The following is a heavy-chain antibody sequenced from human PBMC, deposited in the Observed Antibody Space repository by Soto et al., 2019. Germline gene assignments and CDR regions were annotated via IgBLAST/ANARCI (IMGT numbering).Heavy chain of an antibody. Sequence: QVQLVQSGAEVKKPGASVKVSCKASGYTFTSYDINWVRQATGQGIEWMGWMNPKSGNTGYAQKFQGRVTMTRNTSISTAYMELSSLRSEDTAVYYCASPARNYDFWSGSSFDIWGQGTMVTVSS. CDR2: MNPKSGNT. J-gene: IGHJ3*02. D-gene: IGHD3-3*01. CDR1: GYTFTSYD. CDR3: ASPARNYDFWSGSSFDI. V-gene: IGHV1-8*01.